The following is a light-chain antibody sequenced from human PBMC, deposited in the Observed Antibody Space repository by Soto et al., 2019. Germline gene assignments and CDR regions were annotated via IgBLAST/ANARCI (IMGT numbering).Light chain of an antibody. CDR2: DVN. CDR3: SSYTGTSTFV. J-gene: IGLJ1*01. Sequence: QSVLTQPASVSGSPGQSITISCTGTSSDVGGYDYVSWYQQLPGKAPKLMIYDVNNRPSGVSNRFSGSKSGDTASLTISALQAEDEADYYCSSYTGTSTFVFGGGTKVTVL. V-gene: IGLV2-14*01. CDR1: SSDVGGYDY.